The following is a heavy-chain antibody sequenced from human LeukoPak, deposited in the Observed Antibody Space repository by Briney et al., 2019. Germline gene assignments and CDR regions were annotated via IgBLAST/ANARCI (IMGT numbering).Heavy chain of an antibody. CDR1: GFTFDDYA. CDR3: AKDSGSYLRLYAFDI. V-gene: IGHV3-9*01. Sequence: PGGSLRLSCAASGFTFDDYAMHWVRQAPGKGLEWVSGISWNSGSIGYADSVKGRFTISRDNAKNSLYLQMNSLRAEDTALYYCAKDSGSYLRLYAFDIWGQGAMVTVSS. CDR2: ISWNSGSI. J-gene: IGHJ3*02. D-gene: IGHD1-26*01.